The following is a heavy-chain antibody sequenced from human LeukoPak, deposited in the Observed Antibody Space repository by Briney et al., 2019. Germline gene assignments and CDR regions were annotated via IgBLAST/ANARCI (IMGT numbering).Heavy chain of an antibody. CDR3: ARDENSYYMDV. CDR2: ISYSGST. Sequence: PSETLSLTCAVSGVSISSGDYYWTWIRQPPGKGLEWIGYISYSGSTYYNPSLKSRITISLDTSKNQFSLKVTSVTAADTAVYYCARDENSYYMDVWGTGTTVTVSS. CDR1: GVSISSGDYY. V-gene: IGHV4-30-4*08. J-gene: IGHJ6*03.